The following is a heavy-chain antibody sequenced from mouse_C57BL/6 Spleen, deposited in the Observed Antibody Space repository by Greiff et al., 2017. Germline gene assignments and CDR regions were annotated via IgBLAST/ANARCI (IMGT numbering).Heavy chain of an antibody. Sequence: VQLKESGPELVKPGASVKISCKASGYSFTDYNMNWVKQSNGKSLECIGVINPNYGTTSYNQKFKGKATLTVDQSSSTAYMQLNSLTSEDSAVYYCARSLYGSSKDAMDYWGQRTSVTVSS. CDR2: INPNYGTT. D-gene: IGHD1-1*01. CDR1: GYSFTDYN. J-gene: IGHJ4*01. V-gene: IGHV1-39*01. CDR3: ARSLYGSSKDAMDY.